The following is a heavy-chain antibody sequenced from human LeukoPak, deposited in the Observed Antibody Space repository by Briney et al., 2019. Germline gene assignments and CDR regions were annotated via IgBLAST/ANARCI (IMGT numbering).Heavy chain of an antibody. CDR3: ARSRTLSPTGYYFDY. J-gene: IGHJ4*02. V-gene: IGHV1-69*01. CDR1: GGTFSSDA. CDR2: IIPIFITT. Sequence: SVKVSFKASGGTFSSDAISWVRQAPGQGLEWMGGIIPIFITTHYAQKFQGRLTITADESTSTAYMELSSLRSEDTAMYYCARSRTLSPTGYYFDYWGQGTLVTVSS. D-gene: IGHD1-14*01.